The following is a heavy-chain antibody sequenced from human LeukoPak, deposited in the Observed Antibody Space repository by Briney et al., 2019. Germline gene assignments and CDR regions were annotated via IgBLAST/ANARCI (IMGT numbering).Heavy chain of an antibody. D-gene: IGHD2/OR15-2a*01. CDR3: ARVTTAYYFDY. J-gene: IGHJ4*02. CDR1: GYTFTNYY. Sequence: ASVKVSCKASGYTFTNYYMHWVRQAPGQGLEWMGIINPSGGSTSYAQKFQGRVTMTRDMSTSTVYMELSSPRSEDTAVYYCARVTTAYYFDYWGQGTLVTVSS. CDR2: INPSGGST. V-gene: IGHV1-46*01.